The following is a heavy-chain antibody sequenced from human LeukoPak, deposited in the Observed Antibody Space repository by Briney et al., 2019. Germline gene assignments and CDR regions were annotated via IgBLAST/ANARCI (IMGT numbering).Heavy chain of an antibody. V-gene: IGHV4-59*01. CDR2: IYYSGST. CDR3: AREILGVTLFDY. D-gene: IGHD1-26*01. CDR1: GGSISSYY. J-gene: IGHJ4*02. Sequence: ASETLSLTCTVSGGSISSYYWSWIRQPPGKGLEWIGYIYYSGSTNYNPSLKSRVTISVDTSKNQFSLKLSSVTAADTAVYYCAREILGVTLFDYWGQGTLVTVSS.